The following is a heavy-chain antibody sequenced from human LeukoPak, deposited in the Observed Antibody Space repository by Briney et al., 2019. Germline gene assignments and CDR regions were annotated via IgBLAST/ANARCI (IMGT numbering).Heavy chain of an antibody. V-gene: IGHV1-69*13. CDR1: GGTFSSYA. Sequence: SVTVSCKASGGTFSSYAISWVRQAPGQGLEWMGGIIPIFGTANYAQKFQGRVTITADESTSTAYMELSSLRSEDTAVYYCARGPRFCSSASCYDFYYYGMDVWGQGTTVTVSS. D-gene: IGHD2-2*01. CDR2: IIPIFGTA. J-gene: IGHJ6*02. CDR3: ARGPRFCSSASCYDFYYYGMDV.